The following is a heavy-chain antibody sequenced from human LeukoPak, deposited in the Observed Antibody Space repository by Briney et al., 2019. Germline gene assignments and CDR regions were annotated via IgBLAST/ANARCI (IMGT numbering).Heavy chain of an antibody. Sequence: SETLSLICTVSGGSISSYYWSWIRQPAGKGLEWFGRISYSGSTLYNPSLKSRVTISVDTSKDQFSLKLSSVTAADTAVYYCARAISMIEGIFDVWGQGTMVTVSS. D-gene: IGHD3-22*01. CDR2: ISYSGST. J-gene: IGHJ3*01. V-gene: IGHV4-4*07. CDR3: ARAISMIEGIFDV. CDR1: GGSISSYY.